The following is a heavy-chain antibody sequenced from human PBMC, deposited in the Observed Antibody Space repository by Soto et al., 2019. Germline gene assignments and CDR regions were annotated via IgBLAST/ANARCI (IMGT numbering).Heavy chain of an antibody. J-gene: IGHJ3*02. CDR1: GYTFTSYD. CDR3: ARGSADAFDI. V-gene: IGHV1-8*01. CDR2: MNPNRGNT. Sequence: QVQLVQSGAEVKKPRASVKVSCKASGYTFTSYDINWVRQDTGQGLEWMGCMNPNRGNTGYAQKFQGRVTMNSNTSMRTDYMELSSLRSEDAAVDYCARGSADAFDIWGQGTMVTVSS.